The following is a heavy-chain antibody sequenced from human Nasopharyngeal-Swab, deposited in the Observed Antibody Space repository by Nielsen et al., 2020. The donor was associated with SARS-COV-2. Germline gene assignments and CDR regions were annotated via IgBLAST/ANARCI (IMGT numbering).Heavy chain of an antibody. CDR3: ASGGVNANTIFGVVIPPLWYYYGMDV. D-gene: IGHD3-3*01. Sequence: WIRQPPGKGLEWIGEIYHSGSTNYNPSLKSRVTMSVDKSKNQFSLKLSSVTAADTAVYYCASGGVNANTIFGVVIPPLWYYYGMDVWGQGTTVTVSS. J-gene: IGHJ6*02. V-gene: IGHV4-4*02. CDR2: IYHSGST.